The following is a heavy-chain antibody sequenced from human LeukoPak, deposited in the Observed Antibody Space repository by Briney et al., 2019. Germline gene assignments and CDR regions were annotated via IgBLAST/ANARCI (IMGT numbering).Heavy chain of an antibody. J-gene: IGHJ4*02. CDR3: AREVSARDGSLGRPFDY. D-gene: IGHD5-24*01. CDR1: GGSISGYY. V-gene: IGHV4-59*12. CDR2: VYYSGYT. Sequence: SETLSLTCTVSGGSISGYYWSWIRQPPGKGLEWIGYVYYSGYTKYNSSLKSRITISVDTSKNQFSLKLSSVTAADTAVYYCAREVSARDGSLGRPFDYWGQGTLVTVSS.